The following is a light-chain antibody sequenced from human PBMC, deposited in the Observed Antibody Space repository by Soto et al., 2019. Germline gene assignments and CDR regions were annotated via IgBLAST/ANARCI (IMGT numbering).Light chain of an antibody. CDR2: DVS. J-gene: IGLJ1*01. Sequence: QSALTQPRSVSGSPGQSVTISCTGTSSDVGGYNYVSWYQQHPGKAPKLMIYDVSKRPSGVPDRFSGSKSGNTASLTISGLQAEDDADYYCCSYAGSYTLGVFGTGTKLTVL. CDR3: CSYAGSYTLGV. V-gene: IGLV2-11*01. CDR1: SSDVGGYNY.